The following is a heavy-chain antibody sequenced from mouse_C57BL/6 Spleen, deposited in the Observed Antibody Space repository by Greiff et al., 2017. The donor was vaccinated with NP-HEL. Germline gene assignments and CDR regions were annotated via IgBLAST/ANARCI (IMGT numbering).Heavy chain of an antibody. J-gene: IGHJ3*01. CDR2: IYPGSGST. CDR1: GYTFTSYW. CDR3: ARGDYGNSAWFAY. Sequence: QVQLKQPGAELVKPGASVKMSCKASGYTFTSYWITWVKQRPGQGLEWIGDIYPGSGSTNYNEKFKSKATLTVDTSSSTAYMQLSSLTSEDSAVYYCARGDYGNSAWFAYWGQGTLVTVSA. D-gene: IGHD2-1*01. V-gene: IGHV1-55*01.